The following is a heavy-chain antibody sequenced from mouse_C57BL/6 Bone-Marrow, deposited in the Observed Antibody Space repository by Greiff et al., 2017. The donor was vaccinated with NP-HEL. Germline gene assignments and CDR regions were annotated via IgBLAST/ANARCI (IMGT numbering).Heavy chain of an antibody. D-gene: IGHD2-4*01. CDR2: ISNGGGST. CDR1: GFTFSDYY. J-gene: IGHJ3*01. Sequence: DVKLVESGGGLVQPGGSLKLSCAASGFTFSDYYMYWVRQTPEKRLEWVAYISNGGGSTYYPDTVKGRFTISRDNAKNTLYLQMSRLKSEDTAMYYCARRSKDYDGFAYWGQGTLVTVSA. CDR3: ARRSKDYDGFAY. V-gene: IGHV5-12*01.